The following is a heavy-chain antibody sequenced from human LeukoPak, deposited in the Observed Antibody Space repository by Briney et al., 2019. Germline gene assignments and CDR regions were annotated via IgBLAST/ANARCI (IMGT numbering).Heavy chain of an antibody. Sequence: ASVKVSCKASGYTFTSYDLNWVRQATREGLEWMGWVSPNRGNTGYAQKFQGRVTMSRDTSISTVYMELSSLRSEDTAVYYCARGVGYCSGGNCYGVGSSDYWGQGTLVTVSS. CDR2: VSPNRGNT. D-gene: IGHD2-15*01. CDR3: ARGVGYCSGGNCYGVGSSDY. V-gene: IGHV1-8*01. CDR1: GYTFTSYD. J-gene: IGHJ4*02.